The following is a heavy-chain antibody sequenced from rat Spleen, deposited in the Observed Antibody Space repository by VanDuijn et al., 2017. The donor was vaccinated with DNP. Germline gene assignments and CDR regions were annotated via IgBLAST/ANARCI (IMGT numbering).Heavy chain of an antibody. Sequence: QVQLKESGPGLVQPSQTLSLTCTLAGFSLTSNSVHWVRQPPGKGLEWIAAIWSAGSSDYNSALKSRLSISRDTSKSQVFLKIHSLQTEDTATYYCARTLIESSYYFDYWGQGVMVTVSS. V-gene: IGHV2-41*01. CDR3: ARTLIESSYYFDY. CDR1: GFSLTSNS. J-gene: IGHJ2*01. D-gene: IGHD3-6*01. CDR2: IWSAGSS.